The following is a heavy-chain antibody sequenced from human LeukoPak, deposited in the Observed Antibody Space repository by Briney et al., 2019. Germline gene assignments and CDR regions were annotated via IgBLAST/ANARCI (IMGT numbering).Heavy chain of an antibody. Sequence: SETLSLTCTVSGGSFSSGGYYWSWIRQHPGKGLEWIGYIYYSGSTYYNPSLKSRVTISVDTSKNQFSLKLSSVTAADTAVYYCARARRIVVVAHDAFDIWGQGTMVTVSS. CDR2: IYYSGST. V-gene: IGHV4-31*03. CDR3: ARARRIVVVAHDAFDI. D-gene: IGHD3-22*01. J-gene: IGHJ3*02. CDR1: GGSFSSGGYY.